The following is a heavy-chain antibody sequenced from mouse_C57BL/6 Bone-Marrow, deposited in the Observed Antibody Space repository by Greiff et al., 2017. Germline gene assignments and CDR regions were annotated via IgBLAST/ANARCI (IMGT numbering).Heavy chain of an antibody. CDR1: GYTFTSYW. Sequence: QVQLQQPGAELVTPGASVKMSCKASGYTFTSYWITWVKQRPGQGLEWIGDISPGSGSTNYTEKFKSKATLTVDTSSSTAYMQLSSLTSEDSAVYYCARRGYYGPLYYAMDYWGQGTSVTVSA. D-gene: IGHD1-1*01. V-gene: IGHV1-55*01. CDR2: ISPGSGST. CDR3: ARRGYYGPLYYAMDY. J-gene: IGHJ4*01.